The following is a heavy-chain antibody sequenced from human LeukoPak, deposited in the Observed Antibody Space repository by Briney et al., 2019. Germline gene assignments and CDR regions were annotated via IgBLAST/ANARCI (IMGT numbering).Heavy chain of an antibody. CDR3: AKAVVGAVAFDY. V-gene: IGHV3-23*01. CDR2: ITGSGGGT. Sequence: GSLRLSCAASGFTFSSYAMSWVRHAPGKGLEWVSTITGSGGGTSYADSVKGRFTISRDNSKNTLYLQMNSLRAEDTAVYYCAKAVVGAVAFDYWGHGTLVTVSS. J-gene: IGHJ4*01. CDR1: GFTFSSYA. D-gene: IGHD1-26*01.